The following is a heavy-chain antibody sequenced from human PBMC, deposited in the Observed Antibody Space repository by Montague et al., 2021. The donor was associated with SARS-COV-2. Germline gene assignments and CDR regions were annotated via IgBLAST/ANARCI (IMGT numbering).Heavy chain of an antibody. Sequence: SLRLSCAASGFTFGDYAMSWVRQAPGKGLEWVGFIRSKAYGGTTEYAASVKGRFTISRDDSKSFAYLQMNSLKTEDTAVYYCTRDLLVGATVYWGQGTLVTVSS. D-gene: IGHD1-26*01. J-gene: IGHJ4*02. CDR2: IRSKAYGGTT. CDR1: GFTFGDYA. CDR3: TRDLLVGATVY. V-gene: IGHV3-49*04.